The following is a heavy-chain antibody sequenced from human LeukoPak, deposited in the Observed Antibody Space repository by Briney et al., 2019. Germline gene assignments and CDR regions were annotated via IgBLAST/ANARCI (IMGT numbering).Heavy chain of an antibody. D-gene: IGHD6-13*01. CDR1: GRSISSYC. CDR3: ARELAAACIDH. J-gene: IGHJ5*02. V-gene: IGHV4-4*07. CDR2: IYTSGST. Sequence: PSEPLCLTHTVYGRSISSYCSRWIRQPAGKGLEWIGRIYTSGSTNYTPSLKSRVTMSGDTSKNQFSLKLSSVTAADTAVYYCARELAAACIDHWGQGTLVTVSS.